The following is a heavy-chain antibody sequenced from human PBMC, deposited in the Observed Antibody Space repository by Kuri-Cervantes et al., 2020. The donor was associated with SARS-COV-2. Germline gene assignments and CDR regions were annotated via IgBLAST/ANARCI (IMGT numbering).Heavy chain of an antibody. Sequence: ASVKVSCKASGYTFTNNDINWVRQASGQGLEWMGWMNPDTGNAGYAQKFQGRVTMTRIMSTSTAYMELSSLRAEDTAVYYCQAQLTFGGVFAQDDYWGQGTLVTVSS. D-gene: IGHD3-16*02. V-gene: IGHV1-8*02. CDR2: MNPDTGNA. CDR1: GYTFTNND. J-gene: IGHJ4*02. CDR3: QAQLTFGGVFAQDDY.